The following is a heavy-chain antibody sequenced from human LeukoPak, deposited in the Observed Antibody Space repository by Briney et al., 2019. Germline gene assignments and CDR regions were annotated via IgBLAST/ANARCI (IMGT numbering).Heavy chain of an antibody. J-gene: IGHJ4*02. CDR1: GGSFSGYY. Sequence: SETLSLTCAVYGGSFSGYYWSWIRQPPGKGLEWIGEINHSGSTNYNPSLKSRVTISVDTSKNQFSLKLSSVTAADTAVYYCARGGRSEYYGSGSHDYWGQGTLVTVSS. V-gene: IGHV4-34*01. CDR2: INHSGST. CDR3: ARGGRSEYYGSGSHDY. D-gene: IGHD3-10*01.